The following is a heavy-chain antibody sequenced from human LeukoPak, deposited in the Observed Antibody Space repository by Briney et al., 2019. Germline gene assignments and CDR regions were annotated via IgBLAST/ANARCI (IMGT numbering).Heavy chain of an antibody. CDR1: GYTFTSYY. CDR2: INPSGGST. CDR3: ARGKNVDTAMVPWFDY. V-gene: IGHV1-46*01. J-gene: IGHJ4*02. Sequence: ASVKVSCTASGYTFTSYYMHWVRQAPGQGLEWMGIINPSGGSTSYAQKFQGRGTMTRDTSTSTPYMELSSLRSEDTAVYYCARGKNVDTAMVPWFDYWGQGTLVTVSS. D-gene: IGHD5-18*01.